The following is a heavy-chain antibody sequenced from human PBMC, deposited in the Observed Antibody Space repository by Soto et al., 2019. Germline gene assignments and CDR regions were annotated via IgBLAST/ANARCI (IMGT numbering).Heavy chain of an antibody. Sequence: ASVKVSCKASGYTFTSYDINWVRQATGQGLEWMGWMNPNSGNTGYAQKFQGRVTMTRNTSISTAYMELSSLRSEDTAVYYCARGKGYYDSSGYKGPDDFDIWGQGTMVTVSS. CDR3: ARGKGYYDSSGYKGPDDFDI. CDR1: GYTFTSYD. V-gene: IGHV1-8*01. CDR2: MNPNSGNT. D-gene: IGHD3-22*01. J-gene: IGHJ3*02.